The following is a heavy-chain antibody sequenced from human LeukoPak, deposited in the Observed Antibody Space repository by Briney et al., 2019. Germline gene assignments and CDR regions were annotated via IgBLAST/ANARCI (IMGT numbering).Heavy chain of an antibody. V-gene: IGHV3-23*01. D-gene: IGHD5-18*01. CDR1: GFTFNNYA. CDR3: AKDPYSYGSYFDY. J-gene: IGHJ4*02. CDR2: ISGSGGRI. Sequence: GGSLRLSCAVSGFTFNNYAMTWVRQAPGKGLEWVSTISGSGGRIYYVDSVKGRFTISRDNSKNTLYLQMNSLRAEDTAVYYCAKDPYSYGSYFDYWGQGTLVTVSS.